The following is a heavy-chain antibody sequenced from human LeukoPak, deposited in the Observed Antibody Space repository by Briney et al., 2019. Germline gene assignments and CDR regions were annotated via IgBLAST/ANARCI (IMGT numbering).Heavy chain of an antibody. J-gene: IGHJ4*02. D-gene: IGHD3-3*01. Sequence: PGGSLRLSCAASGFTFSIYAMSWVRQAPGKGLEWVSAISGSRGSTYYADSVKGRFTISRDNAKNSLYLQMNSLRAEDTAVYYCARADYDFWSGYFVAFDYWGQGTLATVSS. CDR3: ARADYDFWSGYFVAFDY. CDR2: ISGSRGST. CDR1: GFTFSIYA. V-gene: IGHV3-23*01.